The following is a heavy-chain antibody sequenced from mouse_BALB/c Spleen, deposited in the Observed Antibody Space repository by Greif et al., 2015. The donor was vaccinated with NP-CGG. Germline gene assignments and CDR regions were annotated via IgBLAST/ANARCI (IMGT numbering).Heavy chain of an antibody. J-gene: IGHJ4*01. CDR3: ARNTPLHGYGGYAMDY. CDR1: GPERKRNR. Sequence: VQLKQSGPGLVAPSQSLSIKGTDPGPERKRNRGNWVRQPPGKGREWLGMIWGGGSTDDKAALKSRLSNSKDNSKSQVFLKMISLQTADTAMYYCARNTPLHGYGGYAMDYWGHGTSVTVSS. CDR2: IWGGGST. V-gene: IGHV2-6-4*01. D-gene: IGHD2-2*01.